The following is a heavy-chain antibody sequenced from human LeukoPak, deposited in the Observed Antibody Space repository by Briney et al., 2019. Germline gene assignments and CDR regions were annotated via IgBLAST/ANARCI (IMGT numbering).Heavy chain of an antibody. J-gene: IGHJ6*03. CDR2: FSSIGSTI. CDR3: ARLLKVRYDFWTGDYMGV. CDR1: GFTFSIYE. V-gene: IGHV3-48*03. Sequence: GGSMRLSCVASGFTFSIYEMNWVRQAAGKGLDWVSYFSSIGSTIYYADSVKGRLIISRDNAKHSLYLKMNSLRAEDTSVYYCARLLKVRYDFWTGDYMGVWEKGHTVTVSS. D-gene: IGHD3-3*01.